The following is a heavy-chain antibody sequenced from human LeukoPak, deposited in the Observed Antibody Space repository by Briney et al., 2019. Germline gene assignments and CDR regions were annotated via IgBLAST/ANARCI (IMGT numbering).Heavy chain of an antibody. CDR3: ARGGADMAYY. CDR2: INWNGGST. Sequence: GGSLRLSCAASGFTFDDYGMSWVRQAPGKGLEWVSGINWNGGSTGYADSVKGRFTISRDNAKNSLYLQMNSLRVEDTAVYYCARGGADMAYYWGQGTLVTVSS. J-gene: IGHJ4*02. D-gene: IGHD5-24*01. CDR1: GFTFDDYG. V-gene: IGHV3-20*04.